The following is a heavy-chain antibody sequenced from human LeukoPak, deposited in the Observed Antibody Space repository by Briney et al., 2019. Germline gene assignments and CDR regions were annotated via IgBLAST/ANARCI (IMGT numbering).Heavy chain of an antibody. CDR3: ARGPRGRITIFGVVIKGDYFDY. Sequence: SETLSLTCAVYGGSFSCYYWSWIRQPPGKGLEWIGEINHSGSTNYNPSLKSRVTISVDTSKNQFSLKLSSVTAADTAVYYCARGPRGRITIFGVVIKGDYFDYWGQATLVTVSS. D-gene: IGHD3-3*01. CDR1: GGSFSCYY. V-gene: IGHV4-34*01. J-gene: IGHJ4*02. CDR2: INHSGST.